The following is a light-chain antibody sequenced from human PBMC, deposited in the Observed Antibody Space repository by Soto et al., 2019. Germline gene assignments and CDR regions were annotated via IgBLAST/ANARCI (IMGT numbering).Light chain of an antibody. V-gene: IGLV2-14*01. J-gene: IGLJ1*01. CDR2: EVS. CDR1: SSDVGGYNY. CDR3: TSYAGGNNV. Sequence: QSALTQPASVSGSPGQSITISCTGTSSDVGGYNYVSWYQQHPGKAPKLMIYEVSNRPSGVSNRFSGSKSGNTASLTISGLQADDEADYYCTSYAGGNNVFGTGTKVTVL.